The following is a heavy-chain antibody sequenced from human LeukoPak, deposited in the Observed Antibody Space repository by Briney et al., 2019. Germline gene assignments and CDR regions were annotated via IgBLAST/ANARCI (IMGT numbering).Heavy chain of an antibody. CDR3: AKDRGYSYGDFDF. Sequence: PGGSLRLSCAASGFTLSGYGMHWVRQAPGKGLEWVAFIRCDGSNKDYADSVKGRFTISRDNSKNTLYLQMNSLRAEDTAVYYCAKDRGYSYGDFDFWGQGTLVTVSS. D-gene: IGHD5-18*01. CDR2: IRCDGSNK. J-gene: IGHJ4*02. CDR1: GFTLSGYG. V-gene: IGHV3-30*02.